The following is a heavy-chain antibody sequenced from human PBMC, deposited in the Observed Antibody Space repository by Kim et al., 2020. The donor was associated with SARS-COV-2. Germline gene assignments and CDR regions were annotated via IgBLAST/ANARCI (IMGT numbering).Heavy chain of an antibody. CDR2: GST. CDR3: AKDSGWYFY. J-gene: IGHJ4*02. V-gene: IGHV3-23*01. Sequence: GSTYYADSVQGRFTSSRDNSKNTLYLQTNSLRAEDTAVYYCAKDSGWYFYWGQGTLVTVSS. D-gene: IGHD6-19*01.